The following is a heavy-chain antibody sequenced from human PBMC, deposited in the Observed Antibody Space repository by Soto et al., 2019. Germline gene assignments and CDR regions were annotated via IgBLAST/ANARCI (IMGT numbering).Heavy chain of an antibody. V-gene: IGHV3-21*01. CDR1: GFTLSDYS. D-gene: IGHD4-17*01. CDR3: ARATTWKGFDY. Sequence: PGGSLRLSCAASGFTLSDYSMNWVRQAPGKGLEWVSSISSSGSYIYYADSVKARFTISRDNAKNSLYMQMNSLRAEDTAVYYCARATTWKGFDYWGQGTLVTVSS. CDR2: ISSSGSYI. J-gene: IGHJ4*02.